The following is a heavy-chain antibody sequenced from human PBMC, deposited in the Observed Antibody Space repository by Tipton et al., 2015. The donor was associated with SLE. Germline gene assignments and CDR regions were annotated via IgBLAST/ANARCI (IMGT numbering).Heavy chain of an antibody. Sequence: TLSLTCTVSGGSITNHYWNWIQQPPGKGLEWIGYIHYSGTTHDNPSLKSRVTMSVDMSKNQFSLRLTSVAAADTAVYYCARTLGAIAHTVYDAFDIWGQGKMVTVSS. V-gene: IGHV4-59*11. CDR3: ARTLGAIAHTVYDAFDI. CDR1: GGSITNHY. CDR2: IHYSGTT. J-gene: IGHJ3*02. D-gene: IGHD1-26*01.